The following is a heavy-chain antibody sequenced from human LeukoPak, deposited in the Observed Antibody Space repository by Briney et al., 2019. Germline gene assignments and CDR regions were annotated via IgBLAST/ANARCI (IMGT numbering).Heavy chain of an antibody. CDR1: GGSISSGDYY. V-gene: IGHV4-30-4*08. CDR3: ARAPASYTVDY. Sequence: PSQTLSLTSTVSGGSISSGDYYWSWIRQPPGKGLEWIGYIYYSGSTYYNPSLKSRVTISVDTSKNQFSLKLSSVTAAGTAVYYCARAPASYTVDYWGQGTLVTVSS. J-gene: IGHJ4*02. CDR2: IYYSGST. D-gene: IGHD2-2*02.